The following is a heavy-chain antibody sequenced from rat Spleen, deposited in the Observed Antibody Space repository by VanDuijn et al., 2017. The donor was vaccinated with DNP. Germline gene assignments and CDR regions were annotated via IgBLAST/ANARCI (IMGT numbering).Heavy chain of an antibody. V-gene: IGHV2-1*01. Sequence: QVQLKESGPGLVQPSQTLSLTCTVSGFSVTSNSVHWVRQPPGKGLEWVGVIWSDGSTDYNSALKFRLSISRDTSKSQVFLKMNSRQTEDTAIYFCTREENTGYYSMNAWGQGTSVTVSS. CDR2: IWSDGST. CDR3: TREENTGYYSMNA. CDR1: GFSVTSNS. D-gene: IGHD4-2*01. J-gene: IGHJ4*01.